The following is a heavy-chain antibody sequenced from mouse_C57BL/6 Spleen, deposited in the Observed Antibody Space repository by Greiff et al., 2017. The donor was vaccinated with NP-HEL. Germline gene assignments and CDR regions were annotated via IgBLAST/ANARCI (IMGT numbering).Heavy chain of an antibody. V-gene: IGHV1-42*01. CDR1: GYSFTGYY. Sequence: EVQLQQSGPELVKPGASVKISCKASGYSFTGYYMNWVKQSPEKSLEWIGEINPSTGGTTYNQKFKAKATLTVDKSSSTAYMQLKSLTSEDSAVYYCARWGYDYDGVAYWGQGTLVTVSA. J-gene: IGHJ3*01. D-gene: IGHD2-4*01. CDR3: ARWGYDYDGVAY. CDR2: INPSTGGT.